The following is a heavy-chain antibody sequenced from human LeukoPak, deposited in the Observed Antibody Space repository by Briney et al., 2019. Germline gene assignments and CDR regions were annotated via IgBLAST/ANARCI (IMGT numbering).Heavy chain of an antibody. D-gene: IGHD3-10*01. Sequence: GGSLRLSCAASGFTFSSYGMHWVRQAPGKRLEWVAVIWYDGSNKYYADSVKGRFTVSRDNSKNTLNLQMNSLRAEDTAVYYCAKGGRLLWIPFDPWGQGTLVTVSS. CDR1: GFTFSSYG. CDR2: IWYDGSNK. CDR3: AKGGRLLWIPFDP. V-gene: IGHV3-33*03. J-gene: IGHJ5*02.